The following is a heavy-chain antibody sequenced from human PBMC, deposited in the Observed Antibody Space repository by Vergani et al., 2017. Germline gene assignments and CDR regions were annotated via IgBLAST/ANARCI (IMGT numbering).Heavy chain of an antibody. V-gene: IGHV1-69*02. D-gene: IGHD3-10*01. CDR1: GGTFSSYT. CDR2: IIPILGIA. CDR3: ARAPVWFGETLKSLDY. J-gene: IGHJ4*02. Sequence: QVQLVQSGAEVKKPGSSVKVSCKASGGTFSSYTIRWVRQAPGQGVVWMGRIIPILGIANYAQKCQGRLPITAAKSTSTAYMELRSLGSEDTAVYYGARAPVWFGETLKSLDYWGQGTLVTVSS.